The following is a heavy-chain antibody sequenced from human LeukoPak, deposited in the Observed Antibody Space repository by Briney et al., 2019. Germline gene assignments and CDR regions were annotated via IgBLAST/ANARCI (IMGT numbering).Heavy chain of an antibody. CDR3: ATKQWLAPPPDS. CDR2: INTDGTVT. CDR1: GFTFSKYW. Sequence: PGGSLRLSCAASGFTFSKYWMLWGRHGPGGGLESVSRINTDGTVTTYADSVKGRFTVTRDNADNTMFLQMNSVRAEDTAVYYCATKQWLAPPPDSWGQGTPVTVSS. J-gene: IGHJ4*02. D-gene: IGHD6-19*01. V-gene: IGHV3-74*01.